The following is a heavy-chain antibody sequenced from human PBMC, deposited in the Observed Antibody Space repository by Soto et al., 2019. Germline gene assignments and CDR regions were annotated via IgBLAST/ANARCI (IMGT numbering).Heavy chain of an antibody. CDR3: AKLGTMGVFDN. CDR2: ITFRGDYT. J-gene: IGHJ4*02. CDR1: GFTFSSYA. V-gene: IGHV3-23*01. Sequence: EVQLLESGGGLVSPGGSLRLSCAASGFTFSSYAMSWVRQAPGKGLEWLAGITFRGDYTYYADSLKGRFSLSRDNSRKRLDLQMNNLKVEDTALYYCAKLGTMGVFDNWGQGTLLTVSS. D-gene: IGHD1-26*01.